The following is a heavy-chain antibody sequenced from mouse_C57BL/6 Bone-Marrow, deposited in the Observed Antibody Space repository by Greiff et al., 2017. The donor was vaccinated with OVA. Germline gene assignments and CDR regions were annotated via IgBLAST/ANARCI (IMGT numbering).Heavy chain of an antibody. D-gene: IGHD2-1*01. CDR1: GYTFTSYG. V-gene: IGHV1-81*01. J-gene: IGHJ3*01. CDR3: ARGGNYVFSWFAY. CDR2: IYPRSGNT. Sequence: VKLVESGAELARPGASVKLSCKASGYTFTSYGISWVKQRTGQGLEWIGEIYPRSGNTYYNEKFKGKATLTADKSSSTAYRELRSLTSEDSAVYFCARGGNYVFSWFAYWGQGTLVTVSA.